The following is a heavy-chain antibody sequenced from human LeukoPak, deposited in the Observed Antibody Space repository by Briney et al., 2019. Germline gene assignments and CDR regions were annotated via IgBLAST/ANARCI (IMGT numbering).Heavy chain of an antibody. V-gene: IGHV3-23*01. CDR3: AKGRGTTVTSAANY. J-gene: IGHJ4*02. CDR2: ISGSNDNT. CDR1: GFTFSSYS. Sequence: PGGSLRLSCAASGFTFSSYSMNWVRQAPGKGLEWVSSISGSNDNTYYADSVKDRFTISRDNSKNMLSLQMNSLRAEDTAVYYCAKGRGTTVTSAANYWGQGTLVTVSS. D-gene: IGHD4-17*01.